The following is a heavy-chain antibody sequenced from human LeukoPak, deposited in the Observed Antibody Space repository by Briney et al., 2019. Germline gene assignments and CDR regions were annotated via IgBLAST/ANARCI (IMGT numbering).Heavy chain of an antibody. CDR2: IYPGDSDT. Sequence: GESLQISCKGSGYSFTSYWIGWVRQMPGKGLEWMGIIYPGDSDTRYSPSFQGQVTISADKSISTAYLQWSSLKASDTAMYYCARRSGSERWLRLGPGDFDLWGRGTLVTVSS. V-gene: IGHV5-51*01. CDR3: ARRSGSERWLRLGPGDFDL. J-gene: IGHJ2*01. D-gene: IGHD5-24*01. CDR1: GYSFTSYW.